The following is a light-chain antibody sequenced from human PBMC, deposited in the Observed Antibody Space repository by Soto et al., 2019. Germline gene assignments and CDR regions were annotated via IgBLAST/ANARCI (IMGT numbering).Light chain of an antibody. Sequence: DIQMTQSPSSLSGSIGDRVTITCQASQDISNFLNWYQQKPGKAPNLLIYDGSTLATGAPSRFSGGEFRTHFTLTISSLQPEDIATYDCQQFDDRPYITFGPGTKGDIK. J-gene: IGKJ3*01. CDR1: QDISNF. CDR2: DGS. CDR3: QQFDDRPYIT. V-gene: IGKV1-33*01.